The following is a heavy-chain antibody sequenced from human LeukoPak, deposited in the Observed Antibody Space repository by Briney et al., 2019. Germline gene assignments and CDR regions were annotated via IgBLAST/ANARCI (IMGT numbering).Heavy chain of an antibody. CDR2: IYPGDSDT. CDR3: ARHYCGSTSCPDYMDV. Sequence: RGESLKISCKGSGYSFTNSWIGWVRQMPGKGLEWMGIIYPGDSDTRYSPSFQGQVTMPADKSINTAYLQWDSLKASDTAMYYCARHYCGSTSCPDYMDVWGTGTTVTVSS. V-gene: IGHV5-51*01. D-gene: IGHD2-2*01. CDR1: GYSFTNSW. J-gene: IGHJ6*03.